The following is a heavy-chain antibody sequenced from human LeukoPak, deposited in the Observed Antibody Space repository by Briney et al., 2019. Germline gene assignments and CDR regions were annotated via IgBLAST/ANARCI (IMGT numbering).Heavy chain of an antibody. Sequence: GGSLRLSCAASGFTISSYAMHWVRQAPGKGLDRVAVISYDGRNKYYADSVKGRFTISRDNSKNTLYLQMNSLRAEDTAVYYCAREAESMIVVVTINWFDPWGQGTLVTVSS. CDR1: GFTISSYA. CDR2: ISYDGRNK. CDR3: AREAESMIVVVTINWFDP. D-gene: IGHD3-22*01. J-gene: IGHJ5*02. V-gene: IGHV3-30*04.